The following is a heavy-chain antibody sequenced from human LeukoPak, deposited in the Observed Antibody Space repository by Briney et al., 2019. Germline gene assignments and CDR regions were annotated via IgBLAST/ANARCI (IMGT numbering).Heavy chain of an antibody. CDR1: GGSFSGYY. D-gene: IGHD2-2*01. J-gene: IGHJ4*02. V-gene: IGHV4-34*01. Sequence: SETLSLTCAVYGGSFSGYYWSWIRQPPGKGLEWIGEISHSGSTNYNPSLKSRVTISVDTSKNQFSLKLSSVTAADTAVYYCARGTLGYCSSTSCYAEIFDYWGQGTLVTVSS. CDR3: ARGTLGYCSSTSCYAEIFDY. CDR2: ISHSGST.